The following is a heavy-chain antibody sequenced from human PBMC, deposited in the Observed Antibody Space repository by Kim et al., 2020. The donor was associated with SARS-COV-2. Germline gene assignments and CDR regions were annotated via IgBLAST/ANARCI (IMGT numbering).Heavy chain of an antibody. V-gene: IGHV1-3*04. CDR1: GYTFTRYA. CDR3: ARGPWEAVAGLDY. Sequence: ASVKVSCKPSGYTFTRYAIHWVRQAPGQRLEWMAWINTANGNPSYSQSFQGRLTVTRDTSASTSFMELISLTSEDTAVYYCARGPWEAVAGLDYWGQGTQVTVSS. CDR2: INTANGNP. D-gene: IGHD6-19*01. J-gene: IGHJ4*02.